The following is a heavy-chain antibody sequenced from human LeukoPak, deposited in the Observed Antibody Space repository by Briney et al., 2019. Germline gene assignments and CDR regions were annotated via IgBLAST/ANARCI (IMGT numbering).Heavy chain of an antibody. J-gene: IGHJ4*02. CDR2: IHYDGAT. Sequence: SETLFLTCSVSGGSISGRRYYWGWIRQPPGRGLEWIGSIHYDGATYYNPSLKSRVTMSVDTSKNQVSLKLRSGTAADTAVYYCARRGAGFFDYWGQGALVTVSS. D-gene: IGHD1-26*01. CDR1: GGSISGRRYY. V-gene: IGHV4-39*01. CDR3: ARRGAGFFDY.